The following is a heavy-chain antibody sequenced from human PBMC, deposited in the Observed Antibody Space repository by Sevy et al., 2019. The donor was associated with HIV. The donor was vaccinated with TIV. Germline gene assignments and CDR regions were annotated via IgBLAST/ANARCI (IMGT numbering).Heavy chain of an antibody. Sequence: ASVKVSCKASGYIFSGYYFYWVRQAPGQGLELMGWINPESGDTNYARKFQGRVTMNRDTSVTTAYMTLSRLKSNETALYYCARGPLVSYYDFWKRAPDYWGQGTLVTVSS. J-gene: IGHJ4*02. CDR3: ARGPLVSYYDFWKRAPDY. CDR1: GYIFSGYY. V-gene: IGHV1-2*02. CDR2: INPESGDT. D-gene: IGHD3-3*01.